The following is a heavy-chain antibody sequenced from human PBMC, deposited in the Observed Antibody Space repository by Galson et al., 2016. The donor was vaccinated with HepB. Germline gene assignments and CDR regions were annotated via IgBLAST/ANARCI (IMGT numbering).Heavy chain of an antibody. CDR3: ARTVGAKGLGWFDP. D-gene: IGHD4-17*01. CDR1: GGSVTSGTYY. J-gene: IGHJ5*02. CDR2: FYTSGST. Sequence: TLSLTCTVSGGSVTSGTYYWSWIRQPAGKGLEWIGRFYTSGSTSYNPSLKSRVIIFLDTSRNQLSLRLKSVTAADTAVYYCARTVGAKGLGWFDPWGQGTLVTVSS. V-gene: IGHV4-61*02.